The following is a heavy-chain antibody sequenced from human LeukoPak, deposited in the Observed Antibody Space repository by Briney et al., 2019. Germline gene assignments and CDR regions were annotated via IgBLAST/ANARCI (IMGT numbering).Heavy chain of an antibody. Sequence: GGSLRLSCAASGFTFSDYYMTWIRQAPGKGLEYLSYISQSGSNTLYADSVKGRFTISGDNAKNSLYLQMDSLRAEDTAVYYCVRTARYIDFWGRGTLVTVSS. D-gene: IGHD6-6*01. CDR3: VRTARYIDF. CDR2: ISQSGSNT. CDR1: GFTFSDYY. J-gene: IGHJ4*02. V-gene: IGHV3-11*01.